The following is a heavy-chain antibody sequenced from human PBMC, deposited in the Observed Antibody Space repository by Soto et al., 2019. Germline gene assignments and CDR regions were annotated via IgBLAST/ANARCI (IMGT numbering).Heavy chain of an antibody. CDR1: GYTISGDKW. CDR3: ARKIGGSHPFDD. CDR2: IRHDGNR. Sequence: QVHLRESGPGLARPSDTLSLTCAVSGYTISGDKWWGWIRQPPGKGLEWIGYIRHDGNRHYSPTLQSRVTMSVDTSKNQFSLNLTSVTAVDTAVYYCARKIGGSHPFDDWGQGTRVTVSS. J-gene: IGHJ4*02. D-gene: IGHD2-15*01. V-gene: IGHV4-28*01.